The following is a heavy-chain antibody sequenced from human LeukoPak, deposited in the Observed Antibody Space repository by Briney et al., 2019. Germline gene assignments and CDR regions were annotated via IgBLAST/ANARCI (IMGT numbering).Heavy chain of an antibody. CDR2: ISDIACRT. CDR3: AKRGVVIRVILVGFHKEAYYFDS. Sequence: GGSLRLSCAVSGITLSNYGMSWVRQAPGKWLEWVAGISDIACRTKYAASVKGRFTISRDNPKNTLYLQMNSLRAEDTAVYFCAKRGVVIRVILVGFHKEAYYFDSWGQGALVTVSS. V-gene: IGHV3-23*01. J-gene: IGHJ4*02. D-gene: IGHD3-22*01. CDR1: GITLSNYG.